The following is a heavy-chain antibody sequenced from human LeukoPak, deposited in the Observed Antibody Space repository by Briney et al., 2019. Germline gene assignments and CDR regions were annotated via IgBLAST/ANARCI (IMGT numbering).Heavy chain of an antibody. CDR2: ISYDESIE. V-gene: IGHV3-30*03. CDR1: GFTFSSYG. J-gene: IGHJ6*02. Sequence: PGRSLRLSCAASGFTFSSYGMHWVRQAPGKGLEWMAVISYDESIEYYADSVKGRFTISRDNSKNTLYLQMNSLRSEDTAVYYCATAPPVATLRYFDWDVWGQGTTVTVSS. D-gene: IGHD3-9*01. CDR3: ATAPPVATLRYFDWDV.